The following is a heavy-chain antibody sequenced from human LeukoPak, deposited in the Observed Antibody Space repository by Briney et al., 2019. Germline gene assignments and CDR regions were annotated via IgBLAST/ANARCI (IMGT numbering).Heavy chain of an antibody. CDR2: ISSSSSYI. CDR1: GFTFSSYS. Sequence: GGSLRLSCAASGFTFSSYSMNWARQAPGKGLEWVSSISSSSSYIYYADSVKGRFTFSRDNAKNSLYLQMNSLRAEDTAVYYCARSTIVVVTAIEFWGQGTLVTVSS. V-gene: IGHV3-21*01. D-gene: IGHD2-21*02. CDR3: ARSTIVVVTAIEF. J-gene: IGHJ4*02.